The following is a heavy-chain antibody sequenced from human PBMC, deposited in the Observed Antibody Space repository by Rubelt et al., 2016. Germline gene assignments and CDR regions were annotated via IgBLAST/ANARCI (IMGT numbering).Heavy chain of an antibody. D-gene: IGHD1-7*01. CDR3: ASYNWNYPLDY. CDR1: GFTFSTYW. Sequence: EVQLVESGGGLVQPGGSLRLSCAASGFTFSTYWMYWVRQAPGKGLVWVSRIYDDGSVTNYADSVKGRFTISRDNANNTLFLQMNSLRAEDTAVYYCASYNWNYPLDYWGQGTQVTVSS. V-gene: IGHV3-74*01. J-gene: IGHJ4*02. CDR2: IYDDGSVT.